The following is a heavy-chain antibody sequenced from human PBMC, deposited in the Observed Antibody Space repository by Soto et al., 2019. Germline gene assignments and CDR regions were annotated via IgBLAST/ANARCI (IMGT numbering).Heavy chain of an antibody. CDR3: AKGAVTSIFGYFDY. D-gene: IGHD3-3*01. CDR2: ISWNSGNI. CDR1: GFTFDDYA. V-gene: IGHV3-9*01. J-gene: IGHJ4*02. Sequence: EVHLVESGGGLVQPGRSLRLSCTASGFTFDDYAMHWVRQVPGKGLEWVSSISWNSGNIVYAGSVKGRFTISRDSANNSLYLQMSSLRTEDTALYYCAKGAVTSIFGYFDYWGQGTRVTVSS.